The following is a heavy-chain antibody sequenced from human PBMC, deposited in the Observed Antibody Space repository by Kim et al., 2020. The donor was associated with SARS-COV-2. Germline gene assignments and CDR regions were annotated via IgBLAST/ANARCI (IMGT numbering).Heavy chain of an antibody. CDR2: INPNSGGT. D-gene: IGHD3-9*01. Sequence: ASVKVSCKASGYTFTGYYMHWVRQAPGQGLEWMGWINPNSGGTNYAQKFQGWVTMTRDTSISTAYMELSRLRSDDTAVYYCARAPYYDILTGVEWFDPWGKGTLVTDSS. V-gene: IGHV1-2*04. CDR3: ARAPYYDILTGVEWFDP. J-gene: IGHJ5*01. CDR1: GYTFTGYY.